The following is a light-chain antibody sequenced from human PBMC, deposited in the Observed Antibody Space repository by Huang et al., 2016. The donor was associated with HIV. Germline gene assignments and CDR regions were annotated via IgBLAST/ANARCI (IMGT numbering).Light chain of an antibody. CDR3: QQYDGWPRT. V-gene: IGKV3-15*01. Sequence: EIVMTQSPATLSVSPGERVTLFCRASQSVSRNLAWYQQKFGQAPRLLIYGASTRATGIPAWFSGSVSGTEFNCTITSLQSEDLALYYCQQYDGWPRTFGQGTRVEI. CDR2: GAS. J-gene: IGKJ1*01. CDR1: QSVSRN.